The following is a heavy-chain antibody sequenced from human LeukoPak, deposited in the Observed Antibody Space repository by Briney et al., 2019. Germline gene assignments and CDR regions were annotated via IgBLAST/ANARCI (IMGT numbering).Heavy chain of an antibody. CDR1: GFSFNAYW. V-gene: IGHV3-15*07. J-gene: IGHJ4*02. D-gene: IGHD3-3*01. CDR2: IKSKTDGGTT. CDR3: TAPLTQIFGVVIAEFDY. Sequence: GGSLRLSCAASGFSFNAYWMHWVRQAPGKGLEWVGRIKSKTDGGTTDYAAPVKGRFTISRDDSKNTLYLQMNSLKTEDTAVYYCTAPLTQIFGVVIAEFDYWGQGTLVTVSS.